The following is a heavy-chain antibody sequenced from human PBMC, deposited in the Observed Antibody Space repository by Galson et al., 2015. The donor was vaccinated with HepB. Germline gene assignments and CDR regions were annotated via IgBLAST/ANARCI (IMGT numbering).Heavy chain of an antibody. Sequence: SLRLSCAASGFTFSTYAMHWVRQAPGKGLEWVAVISHDGSNKYYADSVKGRYTISRDNSQNTLYLQLNSLRPDDTAVYYCARDWGETVGWFDPWGQGTLVTVSS. V-gene: IGHV3-30-3*01. CDR2: ISHDGSNK. D-gene: IGHD3-16*01. J-gene: IGHJ5*02. CDR3: ARDWGETVGWFDP. CDR1: GFTFSTYA.